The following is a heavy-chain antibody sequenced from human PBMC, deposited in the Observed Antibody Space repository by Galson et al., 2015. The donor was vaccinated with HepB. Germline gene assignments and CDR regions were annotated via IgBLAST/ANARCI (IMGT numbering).Heavy chain of an antibody. J-gene: IGHJ3*02. D-gene: IGHD1-26*01. CDR1: GDSISTSLYY. CDR3: ARPLVLNGRFYPGVGPFYI. CDR2: VYYGGTT. V-gene: IGHV4-39*01. Sequence: ETLSLTCTVSGDSISTSLYYWAWIRQGPGKDLEWIGSVYYGGTTYYSPSFQGRVAMSVDASKNQLSLTPTSVTAADTAVYYCARPLVLNGRFYPGVGPFYIWGQGTMVTVS.